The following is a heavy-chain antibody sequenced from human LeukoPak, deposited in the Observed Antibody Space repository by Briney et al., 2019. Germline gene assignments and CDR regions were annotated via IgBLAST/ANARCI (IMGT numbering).Heavy chain of an antibody. V-gene: IGHV4-34*01. J-gene: IGHJ4*01. CDR3: ARGLVIAAAGWGTGVEY. Sequence: SETLSLTRAVYVGSFSGYYWSWIRQPPGKGLECSGEINHSASTNYNPSFKSRVTISVDTSKNQFSLKLSSVTAADTAVYYCARGLVIAAAGWGTGVEYWGHGTLVTVSS. CDR1: VGSFSGYY. CDR2: INHSAST. D-gene: IGHD6-13*01.